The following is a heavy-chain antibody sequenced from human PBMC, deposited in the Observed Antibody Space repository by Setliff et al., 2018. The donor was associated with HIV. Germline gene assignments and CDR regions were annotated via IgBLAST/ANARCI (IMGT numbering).Heavy chain of an antibody. CDR2: ISAYNGDT. Sequence: ASVKVSCKASGYTMSNYGISWVRQAPGQGLEWMGWISAYNGDTNYAQKFQGRVSLTTDTSKNTAYTELRSLRSDDTAVYYCTRDEFYYGSGNYYKADYFDPWGQGTLVTVS. V-gene: IGHV1-18*01. CDR1: GYTMSNYG. D-gene: IGHD3-10*01. J-gene: IGHJ5*02. CDR3: TRDEFYYGSGNYYKADYFDP.